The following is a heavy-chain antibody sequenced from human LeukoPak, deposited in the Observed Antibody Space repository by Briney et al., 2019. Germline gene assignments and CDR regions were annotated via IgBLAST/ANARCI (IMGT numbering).Heavy chain of an antibody. V-gene: IGHV1-46*01. D-gene: IGHD1-26*01. CDR2: INPSGGSR. CDR3: ARDWGELLRESDY. CDR1: GYTFTSYY. Sequence: WASVMVSCKASGYTFTSYYMHWVRQAPGQGLEWMGIINPSGGSRSYAQKFQGRVTMTRDTSTSTVYMELSGLRSEDTAVYYCARDWGELLRESDYWGQGTLVTVSS. J-gene: IGHJ4*02.